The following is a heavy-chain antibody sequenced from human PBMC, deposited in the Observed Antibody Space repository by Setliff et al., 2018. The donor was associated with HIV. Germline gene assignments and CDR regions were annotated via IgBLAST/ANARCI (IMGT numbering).Heavy chain of an antibody. V-gene: IGHV3-48*03. CDR3: ARAFSGYYFDY. D-gene: IGHD3-3*01. Sequence: GGSLRLSCAASGFTFSRYEMNWVRQAPGKGLEWVSYISSSGGTIYYADSVKGRFTISRDNAKKSLYLQMNSLRADDTAVYYCARAFSGYYFDYWGQGTLVTVSS. CDR1: GFTFSRYE. CDR2: ISSSGGTI. J-gene: IGHJ4*02.